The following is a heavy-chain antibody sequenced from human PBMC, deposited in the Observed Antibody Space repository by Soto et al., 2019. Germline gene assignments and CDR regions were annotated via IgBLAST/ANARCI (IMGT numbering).Heavy chain of an antibody. J-gene: IGHJ5*02. CDR2: IRSKANSYAT. CDR1: GFTFSGSA. CDR3: TRNEGDISALARPP. Sequence: EVQLVESGGGLVQPGGSLKLSCAASGFTFSGSAMHWVRQASGKGLEWVGRIRSKANSYATAYAASVKGRFTISRDDSKNTAYLQMNSLKTEDTAVYDCTRNEGDISALARPPWGQGTLVTVSA. D-gene: IGHD3-22*01. V-gene: IGHV3-73*01.